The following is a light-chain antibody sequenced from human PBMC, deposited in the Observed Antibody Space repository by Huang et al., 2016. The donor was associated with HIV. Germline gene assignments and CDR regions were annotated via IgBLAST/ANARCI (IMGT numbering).Light chain of an antibody. J-gene: IGKJ5*01. CDR2: GAS. V-gene: IGKV3-15*01. CDR3: QQYNNWPSIT. Sequence: EIVMMQSPATLSVSPGERATLSCRASQSVTSLAWYQQKPGQTPRLLIYGASTRATGIPARFSGSGSGTDFTLTISSLQSEDFAVYYCQQYNNWPSITFGQGTRLEIK. CDR1: QSVTS.